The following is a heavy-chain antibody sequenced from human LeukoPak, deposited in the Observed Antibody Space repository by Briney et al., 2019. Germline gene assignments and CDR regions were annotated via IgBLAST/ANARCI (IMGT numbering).Heavy chain of an antibody. CDR2: IYSDGTT. J-gene: IGHJ4*02. D-gene: IGHD3-3*01. V-gene: IGHV3-53*01. Sequence: PGGSLRLSCAASGFSIINDFMTWVRQAPGKGLEWVSLIYSDGTTYYADSVKGRFTISRDNSKNTLYLQMNSLRAEDTAVYYCAKDLGLWSGYYTSDYWGQGTLVTVSS. CDR1: GFSIINDF. CDR3: AKDLGLWSGYYTSDY.